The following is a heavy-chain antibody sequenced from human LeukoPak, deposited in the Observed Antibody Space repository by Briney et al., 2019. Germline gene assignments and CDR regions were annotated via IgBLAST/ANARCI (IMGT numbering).Heavy chain of an antibody. CDR3: AREFSGSNYGFPFDY. Sequence: PGGSLRLSCAASGFTFSSYSMNWVRQAPGKGLEWVSYISSSSSTIYYADSVKGRFTISRDNAKNSLYLQMNSLRADDTAVYYCAREFSGSNYGFPFDYWGQGTLVTVSS. CDR2: ISSSSSTI. V-gene: IGHV3-48*01. J-gene: IGHJ4*02. D-gene: IGHD1-26*01. CDR1: GFTFSSYS.